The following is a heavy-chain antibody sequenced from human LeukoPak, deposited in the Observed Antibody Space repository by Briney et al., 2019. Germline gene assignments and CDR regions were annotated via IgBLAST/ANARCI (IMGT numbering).Heavy chain of an antibody. CDR3: AREATSGREPTSGRPLDY. Sequence: SETLSLTCTVSGGSINGYFWTWIRQPAGKGLEWIGRIYSSGSNNYNPSLKSRVTMSLDTSKNHFSLNLTSVTAADTAVYYCAREATSGREPTSGRPLDYWGQGTLVTVSS. D-gene: IGHD1-26*01. V-gene: IGHV4-4*07. CDR1: GGSINGYF. J-gene: IGHJ4*02. CDR2: IYSSGSN.